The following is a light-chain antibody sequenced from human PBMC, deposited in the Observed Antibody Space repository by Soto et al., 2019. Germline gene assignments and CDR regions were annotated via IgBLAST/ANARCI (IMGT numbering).Light chain of an antibody. CDR3: HHYGRSPIFT. CDR2: AAT. CDR1: QSVASNR. V-gene: IGKV3-20*01. Sequence: EVVLTQSPGTLSLSAGERATLSCRASQSVASNRLAWYQQKPGQAPRLLIYAATTRAAGIPDRFSGSGSGTYLTLTIRRLEPEDFGVFFCHHYGRSPIFTFGPGTTVDMK. J-gene: IGKJ3*01.